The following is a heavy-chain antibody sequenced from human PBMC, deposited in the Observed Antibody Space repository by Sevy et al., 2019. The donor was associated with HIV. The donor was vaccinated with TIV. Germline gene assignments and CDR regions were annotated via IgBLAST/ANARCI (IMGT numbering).Heavy chain of an antibody. J-gene: IGHJ6*02. D-gene: IGHD3-22*01. CDR2: ISGSGGST. Sequence: GGSLRLSCAASGFTFSSYAMSWVRQAPGKGLEWVSVISGSGGSTYYADSVKGRFTISRDNSKNTLYLQMSSLRAEDTAVYYCAKAYYYDSSEDLYYYYYYGMDVWGQGTTVTVSS. V-gene: IGHV3-23*01. CDR3: AKAYYYDSSEDLYYYYYYGMDV. CDR1: GFTFSSYA.